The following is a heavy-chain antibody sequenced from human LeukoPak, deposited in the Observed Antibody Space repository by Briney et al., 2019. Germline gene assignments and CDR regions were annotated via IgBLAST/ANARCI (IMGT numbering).Heavy chain of an antibody. V-gene: IGHV3-30*18. D-gene: IGHD2-21*01. CDR1: GFTFSTYG. J-gene: IGHJ4*02. CDR3: AKSLLVIEGYYFDY. CDR2: ISYDGSNQ. Sequence: GRSLRLSCAASGFTFSTYGMHWVRQAPGKGLEWVAIISYDGSNQYYADSVKGRFTISRDNSKNTLYLQMNSLRAEDTAVYFCAKSLLVIEGYYFDYWGQGTLVTVSS.